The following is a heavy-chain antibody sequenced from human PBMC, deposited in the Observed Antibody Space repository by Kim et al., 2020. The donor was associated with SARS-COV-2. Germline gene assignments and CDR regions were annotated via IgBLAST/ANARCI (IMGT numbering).Heavy chain of an antibody. Sequence: NHRGSTNYSPSRKSRVTISVDTSKNQFSLKVNSVTAADTAVYYCARRSDLWGRGTLVTVSS. J-gene: IGHJ2*01. CDR3: ARRSDL. V-gene: IGHV4-34*01. CDR2: NHRGST.